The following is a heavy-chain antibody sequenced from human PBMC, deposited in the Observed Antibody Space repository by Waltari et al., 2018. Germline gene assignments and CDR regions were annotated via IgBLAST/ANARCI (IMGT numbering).Heavy chain of an antibody. Sequence: EVQLVESGGGLVQPGGSLRLSCAASGFTFGINWMHWVRQAPGKGLVWVSRINGDGNSIGYADSVKGRFTISRDNAKNTLYLQMDSLRAEDTAVYYCAGGYCIGGSCYAVYFDYWGQGTLVTVSS. CDR1: GFTFGINW. V-gene: IGHV3-74*01. J-gene: IGHJ4*02. D-gene: IGHD2-15*01. CDR2: INGDGNSI. CDR3: AGGYCIGGSCYAVYFDY.